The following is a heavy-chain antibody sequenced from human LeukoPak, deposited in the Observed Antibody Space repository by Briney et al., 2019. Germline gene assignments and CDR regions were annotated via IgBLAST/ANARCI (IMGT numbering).Heavy chain of an antibody. CDR1: GGSISSGGYY. Sequence: SETLSLTCTVSGGSISSGGYYWSWIRQHPGKGLEWIGYIYYSGSTYYNPSLKSRVIISVDTSKNQFSLKLSSATAADTAVYYCAIRIAVAGLNYWGQGTLVTVSS. V-gene: IGHV4-31*03. CDR3: AIRIAVAGLNY. J-gene: IGHJ4*02. CDR2: IYYSGST. D-gene: IGHD6-19*01.